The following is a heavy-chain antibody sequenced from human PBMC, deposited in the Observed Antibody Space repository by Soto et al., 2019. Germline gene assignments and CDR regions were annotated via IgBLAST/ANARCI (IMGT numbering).Heavy chain of an antibody. CDR3: ARDSTGYSSSGLYYFYYYMDG. CDR1: GYTFTSYA. V-gene: IGHV1-3*01. J-gene: IGHJ6*03. D-gene: IGHD6-13*01. Sequence: ASVKVSCKASGYTFTSYAMHWVRQAPGQRLEWMGWINAGNGNTKYSQKFQGRVTITRDTSASTAYMELSSLRSEDTAVYYCARDSTGYSSSGLYYFYYYMDGWGKGPTFTAPS. CDR2: INAGNGNT.